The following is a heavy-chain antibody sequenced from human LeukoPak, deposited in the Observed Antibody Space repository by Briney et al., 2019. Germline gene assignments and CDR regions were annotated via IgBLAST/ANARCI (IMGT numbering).Heavy chain of an antibody. CDR2: IYYSGST. CDR3: ARDQGIFGVVIRRGEFDY. CDR1: GGSISSSSYY. Sequence: SETLSPTCTVSGGSISSSSYYWGWIRQPPGKGLEWIGSIYYSGSTYYNPSLKSRVTISVDTSKNQFSLKLSSVTAADTAVYYCARDQGIFGVVIRRGEFDYWGQGTLVTVSS. D-gene: IGHD3-3*01. J-gene: IGHJ4*02. V-gene: IGHV4-39*07.